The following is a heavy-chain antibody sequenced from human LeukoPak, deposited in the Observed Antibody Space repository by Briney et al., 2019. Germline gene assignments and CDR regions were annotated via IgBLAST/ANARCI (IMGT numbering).Heavy chain of an antibody. J-gene: IGHJ4*02. Sequence: ASVKVSCKASGYTFIGYHMHWVRQAPGQGLEWMGWINCNSGGTNYAQKFQGRVTMTRDTSTTTVYMELSSLRSDDTAVYYCARVDGYIQLWSLDYWGQGTLVTVSS. CDR2: INCNSGGT. V-gene: IGHV1-2*02. D-gene: IGHD5-18*01. CDR1: GYTFIGYH. CDR3: ARVDGYIQLWSLDY.